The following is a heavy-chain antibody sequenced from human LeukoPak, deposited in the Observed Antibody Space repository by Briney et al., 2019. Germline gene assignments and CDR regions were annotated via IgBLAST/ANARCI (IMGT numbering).Heavy chain of an antibody. J-gene: IGHJ4*02. CDR1: VFTFSSYA. D-gene: IGHD3-22*01. CDR2: IFGSGGST. Sequence: GGSLRLSCAASVFTFSSYAMSWVRQAPGKGLEWVSAIFGSGGSTYYADSVKGRFTISRDNSKNTRYLQMNSWRAEDTAVYYCAKVRDTMIGVVRAYYFDYWGQGTLVTVSS. CDR3: AKVRDTMIGVVRAYYFDY. V-gene: IGHV3-23*01.